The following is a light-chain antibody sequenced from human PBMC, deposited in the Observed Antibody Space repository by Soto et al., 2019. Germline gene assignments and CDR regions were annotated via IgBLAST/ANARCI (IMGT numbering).Light chain of an antibody. CDR1: QSLLHTNGVNY. CDR3: MQTLQAPLT. CDR2: WGS. J-gene: IGKJ4*01. V-gene: IGKV2-28*01. Sequence: DIVMTQSPLSLPVTPGEPASISCRSSQSLLHTNGVNYLDWYLQKPGQSPQLLIYWGSNRASGVPDRFSGSASGTVFTLKISRVEAEDVGVYYCMQTLQAPLTFGGGTKVEIK.